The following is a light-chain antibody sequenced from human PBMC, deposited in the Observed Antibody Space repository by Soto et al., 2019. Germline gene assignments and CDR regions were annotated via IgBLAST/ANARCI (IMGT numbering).Light chain of an antibody. Sequence: DIQMTQSPSSLSAFVGDRVTITCRASQSISTWLAWYQQKPGKAPKLLIYDASSLESGVPSRFSGSGSGTEFTLTISNLQPEDFATYYCLQHNSFPRTFGQGTKVDIK. V-gene: IGKV1-5*01. J-gene: IGKJ1*01. CDR2: DAS. CDR1: QSISTW. CDR3: LQHNSFPRT.